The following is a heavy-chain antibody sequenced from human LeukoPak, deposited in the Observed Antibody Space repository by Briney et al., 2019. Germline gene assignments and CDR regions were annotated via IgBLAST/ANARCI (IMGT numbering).Heavy chain of an antibody. CDR1: GYTFTGYY. V-gene: IGHV1-2*02. J-gene: IGHJ4*02. CDR2: INPNSGGT. Sequence: ASVKVSCKASGYTFTGYYMHWVRQAPGQGLEWMGWINPNSGGTNYAQKFQGRVTITRDTSISTAYMELSRLRSDDTAVYYCARDASSYGGSYGYWGQGTLVTVSS. D-gene: IGHD1-26*01. CDR3: ARDASSYGGSYGY.